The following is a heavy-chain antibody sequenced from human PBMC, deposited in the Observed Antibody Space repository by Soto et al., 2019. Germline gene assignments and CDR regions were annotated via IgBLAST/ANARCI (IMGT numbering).Heavy chain of an antibody. D-gene: IGHD3-10*01. CDR3: IGSFPG. CDR1: GFPFGNFL. Sequence: GGSLRLSCTASGFPFGNFLMSWFRQAPGKGMEWVGSIRSQPYGGTAEYAASVRGRFTISRDDSKGIAYLQMNSLQTEDSGVYYCIGSFPGWGQGTRVTVSS. CDR2: IRSQPYGGTA. V-gene: IGHV3-49*03. J-gene: IGHJ4*02.